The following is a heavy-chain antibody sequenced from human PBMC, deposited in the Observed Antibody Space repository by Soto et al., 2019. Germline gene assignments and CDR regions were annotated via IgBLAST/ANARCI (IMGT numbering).Heavy chain of an antibody. D-gene: IGHD2-8*02. J-gene: IGHJ6*02. V-gene: IGHV3-23*01. Sequence: GGSLRLSCAASGFTFSNYAMSWVRQAPGKGLEWVSVISGSGGSTNYADSVKGRFTISRDNSKNTLYLQMNSLRAEDTAVYYCAKEVLRAYYYAMDVWGQGTTVTVSS. CDR2: ISGSGGST. CDR3: AKEVLRAYYYAMDV. CDR1: GFTFSNYA.